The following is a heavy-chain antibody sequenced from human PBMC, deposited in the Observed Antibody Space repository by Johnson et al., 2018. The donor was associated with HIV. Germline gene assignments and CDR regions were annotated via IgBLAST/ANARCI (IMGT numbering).Heavy chain of an antibody. D-gene: IGHD3-22*01. CDR1: GFTFSDHY. J-gene: IGHJ3*02. CDR3: ARATFYYDLSGYLTRPRAFDM. Sequence: EVQLVESGGGLVQPGRSLRLSCAASGFTFSDHYMDWVRQAPGKGLEWVGRVRKRVNSYTTEYAASVRGRFTISRDDSKNSLYLQMNSLRAEDTAVYYFARATFYYDLSGYLTRPRAFDMWGQGTMVTVSS. CDR2: VRKRVNSYTT. V-gene: IGHV3-72*01.